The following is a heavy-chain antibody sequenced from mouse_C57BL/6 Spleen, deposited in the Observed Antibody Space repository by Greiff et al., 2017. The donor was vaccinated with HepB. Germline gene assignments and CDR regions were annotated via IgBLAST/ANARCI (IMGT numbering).Heavy chain of an antibody. V-gene: IGHV1-66*01. J-gene: IGHJ2*01. CDR2: IYPGSGNT. Sequence: QVQLQQSGPELVKPGASVKISCKASGYSFTSYYIHWVKQRPGQGLEWIGWIYPGSGNTKYNEKFKGKATLTADTSSSTAYMQLSSLTSEDSAVYYCARTGPQYYFDYWGQGTTLTVSS. D-gene: IGHD3-3*01. CDR1: GYSFTSYY. CDR3: ARTGPQYYFDY.